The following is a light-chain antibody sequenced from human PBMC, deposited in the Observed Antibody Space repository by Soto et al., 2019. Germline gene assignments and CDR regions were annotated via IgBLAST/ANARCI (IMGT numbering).Light chain of an antibody. CDR2: EGN. Sequence: QSALTHPASVSGSPRQSITISCTGTSSDVGSYNLVSWYQQHPGKAPKLMIYEGNERPSGVSNRFSGSKSGNTASLTISGLQAEDEADYYCCSYAGSSTWVFGGGTQLTVL. CDR3: CSYAGSSTWV. J-gene: IGLJ3*02. CDR1: SSDVGSYNL. V-gene: IGLV2-23*01.